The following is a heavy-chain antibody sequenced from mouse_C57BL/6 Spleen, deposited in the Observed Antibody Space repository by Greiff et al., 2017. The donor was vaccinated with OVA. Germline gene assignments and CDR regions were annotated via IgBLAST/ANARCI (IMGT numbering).Heavy chain of an antibody. Sequence: QVQLQQSGAELVKPGASVKLSCTASGYTFTSYWMHWVKQRPGQGLEWIGLIHPNNGNTNYNEKFKGKATLTVDTSSSTAYMQLSSLTSVDSAVYYYAQGVDYWGQGTTLTVSS. J-gene: IGHJ2*01. CDR1: GYTFTSYW. CDR3: AQGVDY. V-gene: IGHV1-64*01. D-gene: IGHD3-3*01. CDR2: IHPNNGNT.